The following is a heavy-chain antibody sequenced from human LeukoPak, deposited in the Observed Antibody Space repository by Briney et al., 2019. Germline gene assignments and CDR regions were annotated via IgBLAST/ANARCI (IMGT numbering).Heavy chain of an antibody. J-gene: IGHJ4*02. CDR1: GGSFSGYY. D-gene: IGHD6-19*01. CDR2: IYHSGST. V-gene: IGHV4-34*01. Sequence: ASETLSLTCAVYGGSFSGYYWSWIRQPPGKGLEWIGEIYHSGSTNYNPSLKSRVTISVDKSKNQFSLKLSSVTAADTAVYYCARTGTVAGNDWGQGTLVTVSS. CDR3: ARTGTVAGND.